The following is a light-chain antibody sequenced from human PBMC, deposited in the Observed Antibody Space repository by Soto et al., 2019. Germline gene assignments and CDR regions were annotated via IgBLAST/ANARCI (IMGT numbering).Light chain of an antibody. CDR1: QNTASF. V-gene: IGKV1-39*01. J-gene: IGKJ1*01. CDR3: QQSYTPPPT. CDR2: GAS. Sequence: DIQVTQSPSSLSASLGDRVTITCRTSQNTASFLNWFQHKPGRAPKLLISGASRLQTGVPSRFSGSGSGTSFTLTITSLQPEDFAAYYCQQSYTPPPTFGQGTRVQIK.